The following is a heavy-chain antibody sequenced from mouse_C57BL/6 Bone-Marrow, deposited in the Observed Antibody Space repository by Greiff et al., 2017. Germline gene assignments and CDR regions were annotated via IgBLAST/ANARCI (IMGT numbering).Heavy chain of an antibody. CDR2: ISSGSSTI. D-gene: IGHD2-3*01. CDR3: ARYEYYFDY. J-gene: IGHJ2*01. V-gene: IGHV5-17*02. Sequence: EVMLVESGGGLVQPGGSRKLSCAASGFTFSSFGMHWVRQAPEKGLEWVAYISSGSSTIYYADTVKGRFTISRDNPKNTLFLQMTSLRSEDTAMYYCARYEYYFDYWGQGTTLTVSS. CDR1: GFTFSSFG.